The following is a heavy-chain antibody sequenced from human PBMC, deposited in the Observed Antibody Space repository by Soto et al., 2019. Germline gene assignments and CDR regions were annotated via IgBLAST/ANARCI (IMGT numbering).Heavy chain of an antibody. J-gene: IGHJ6*02. CDR3: ARYNPCDRKGMDV. D-gene: IGHD1-20*01. Sequence: EVLLVESGGGLYQPGGSLKLSCAASGFGFSAYWMHWVRQAPGQGLVWVSRITSDGGSTTYADSVQGRFTISRDNAKDIVYLQMNSLRVDDTAIYYCARYNPCDRKGMDVWGQGTTVIVSS. V-gene: IGHV3-74*03. CDR2: ITSDGGST. CDR1: GFGFSAYW.